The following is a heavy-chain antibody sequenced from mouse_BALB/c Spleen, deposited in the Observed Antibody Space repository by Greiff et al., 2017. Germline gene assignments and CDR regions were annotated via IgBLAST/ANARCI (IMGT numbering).Heavy chain of an antibody. CDR2: IYPGNVNT. J-gene: IGHJ4*01. D-gene: IGHD3-2*02. CDR3: ARGKALYAMDY. V-gene: IGHV1S56*01. CDR1: GYTFTSYY. Sequence: QVQLQQSGPELVKPGASVRISCKASGYTFTSYYIHWVKQRPGQGLEWIGWIYPGNVNTKYNEKFKGKATLTADKSSSTAYMQLSSLTSEDSVVYCCARGKALYAMDYWGQGTSVTVSS.